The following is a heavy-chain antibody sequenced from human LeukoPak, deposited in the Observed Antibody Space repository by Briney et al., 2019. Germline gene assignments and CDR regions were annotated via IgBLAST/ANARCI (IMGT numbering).Heavy chain of an antibody. V-gene: IGHV4-59*01. CDR3: ARAGNQVLGY. J-gene: IGHJ4*02. CDR2: IHYSGST. CDR1: GGSITSYY. D-gene: IGHD1-14*01. Sequence: SETLSLTCTVSGGSITSYYRNWIRQPPGKGLEWIGYIHYSGSTNYNPSLKSRVTISVDTSKNQFSLKLSSVTAADTAVYYCARAGNQVLGYWGQGTLVTVSS.